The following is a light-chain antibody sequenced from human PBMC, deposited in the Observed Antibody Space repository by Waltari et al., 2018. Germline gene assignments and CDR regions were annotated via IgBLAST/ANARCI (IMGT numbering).Light chain of an antibody. CDR1: SSDVGGYNY. J-gene: IGLJ2*01. Sequence: QSALTQPPSASGSPGQSVTISCTGTSSDVGGYNYVSWYQQHPGKAPKLMIYEVSKRPSGVPERFSGSTSGNTASLTGSGLQAEEEADYYCSSYAGRGVFGGGTKLTVL. V-gene: IGLV2-8*01. CDR2: EVS. CDR3: SSYAGRGV.